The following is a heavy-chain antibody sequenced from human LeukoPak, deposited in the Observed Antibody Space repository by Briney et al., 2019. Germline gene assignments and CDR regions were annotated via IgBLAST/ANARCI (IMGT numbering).Heavy chain of an antibody. J-gene: IGHJ5*02. CDR1: GFTLTSYG. CDR3: AKDPRDIRYYDSSGYYPYNWFDP. CDR2: IRYDGRNK. V-gene: IGHV3-30*02. D-gene: IGHD3-22*01. Sequence: PGGSLRLSCAASGFTLTSYGMHWVRQAPGKGLQWVAFIRYDGRNKYYGDSGKGRFTISRDNSKNTLFLQMNSLRAEDTAVYYCAKDPRDIRYYDSSGYYPYNWFDPWGQGTLVTVSS.